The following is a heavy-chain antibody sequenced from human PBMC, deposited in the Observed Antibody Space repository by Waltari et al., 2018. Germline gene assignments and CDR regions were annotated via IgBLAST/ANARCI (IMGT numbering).Heavy chain of an antibody. CDR3: ASQLRRGYSGYGRYYYYGMDV. CDR1: GGSISTGSYY. V-gene: IGHV4-61*02. D-gene: IGHD5-12*01. Sequence: QVQLQESGPGLVKPSQTLSLTCTVSGGSISTGSYYWSWIRQPPGQGLEWIGRIYTSGSTNYNPSLKSRVTISVDTSKNQFSLKLSSVTAADTAVYYCASQLRRGYSGYGRYYYYGMDVWGQGTTVTVSS. CDR2: IYTSGST. J-gene: IGHJ6*02.